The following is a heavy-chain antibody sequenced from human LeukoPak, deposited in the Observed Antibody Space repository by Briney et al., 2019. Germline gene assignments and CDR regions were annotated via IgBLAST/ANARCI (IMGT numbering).Heavy chain of an antibody. V-gene: IGHV3-23*01. D-gene: IGHD2-2*02. CDR2: ISGSADNI. Sequence: RGSLRLSCAASGFTFNSDAMRRVRQAPRKGLERISTISGSADNIYYADSVKGRFTSSRENSKNTLSLQMNSLRAEDTAVYYCAKAQPPAPIEYYYCYMDVWGKGTTVTVSS. J-gene: IGHJ6*03. CDR1: GFTFNSDA. CDR3: AKAQPPAPIEYYYCYMDV.